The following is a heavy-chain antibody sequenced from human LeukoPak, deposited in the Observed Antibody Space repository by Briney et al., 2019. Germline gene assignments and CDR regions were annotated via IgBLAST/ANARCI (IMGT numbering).Heavy chain of an antibody. D-gene: IGHD2-15*01. V-gene: IGHV4-30-4*01. CDR3: ASQVVVAARGGWFDP. CDR1: GGSISSGDYY. Sequence: SEALSLTCTVSGGSISSGDYYWSWIRQPPGKGLEWIGYIYYSGSTYYNPSLKSRVTISVDTSKNQFSLKLSSVTAADTAVYYCASQVVVAARGGWFDPWGQGTLVTVSS. J-gene: IGHJ5*02. CDR2: IYYSGST.